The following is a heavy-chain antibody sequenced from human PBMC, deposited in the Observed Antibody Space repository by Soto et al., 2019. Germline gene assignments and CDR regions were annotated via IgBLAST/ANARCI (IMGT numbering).Heavy chain of an antibody. CDR3: ARASGYDGYYYYGMDV. Sequence: QVQLVQSGAEVKKPGSSVKVSCKASGGTFSSYAISWVRQAPGQGLEWIGGIIPIFGTANYAQKFQGRVTITADESTSTAHMELSSLRSEDTAVYYCARASGYDGYYYYGMDVWGQGTTVTVSS. V-gene: IGHV1-69*01. D-gene: IGHD5-12*01. J-gene: IGHJ6*02. CDR2: IIPIFGTA. CDR1: GGTFSSYA.